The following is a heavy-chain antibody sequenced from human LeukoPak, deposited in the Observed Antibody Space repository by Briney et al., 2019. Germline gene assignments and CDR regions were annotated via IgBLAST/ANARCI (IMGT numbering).Heavy chain of an antibody. CDR3: ARDREDYDSGNLNWFDP. J-gene: IGHJ5*02. CDR1: GYTFTRYG. D-gene: IGHD3-10*01. Sequence: ASVKVSCKASGYTFTRYGISWVRQGPGQGLEWMGWISGHNGQTKYAQKFQGRVTMTTDTSTSTAYMELRSLRFDDTAMYYCARDREDYDSGNLNWFDPWGQGTQVSVSS. CDR2: ISGHNGQT. V-gene: IGHV1-18*01.